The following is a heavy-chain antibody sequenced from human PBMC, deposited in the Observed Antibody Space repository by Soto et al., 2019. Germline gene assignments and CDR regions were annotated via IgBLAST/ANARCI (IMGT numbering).Heavy chain of an antibody. Sequence: EVQLVESGGGLVQPGGSLRLSCAASGFTVSSNYMSWVRQAPGKGLEWVSVIYSGGSTYYADSVKGRFTISRDNSKNTLYLQMNSLRAEDTAVYYCARGMEAIYFSLDYWGQGTLVTVSS. J-gene: IGHJ4*02. V-gene: IGHV3-66*01. CDR2: IYSGGST. D-gene: IGHD3-9*01. CDR1: GFTVSSNY. CDR3: ARGMEAIYFSLDY.